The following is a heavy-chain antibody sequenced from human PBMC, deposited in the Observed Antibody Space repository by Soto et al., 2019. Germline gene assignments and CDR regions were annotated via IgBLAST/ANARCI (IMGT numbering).Heavy chain of an antibody. V-gene: IGHV1-46*01. Sequence: ASVKVSCKASGYTFTSYYMHWVRQAPGQGLEWMGIIDPSGGSTSYAQKFQGRVTMTRDTSTSTVYMELSSLRSEDTAVYYCARGSITMIVVVPPGPGMDVWGQGTTVTVSS. J-gene: IGHJ6*02. CDR2: IDPSGGST. CDR1: GYTFTSYY. D-gene: IGHD3-22*01. CDR3: ARGSITMIVVVPPGPGMDV.